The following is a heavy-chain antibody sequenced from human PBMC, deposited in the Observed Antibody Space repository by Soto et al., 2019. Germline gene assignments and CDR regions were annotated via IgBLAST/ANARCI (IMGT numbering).Heavy chain of an antibody. D-gene: IGHD3-10*01. CDR2: IYYIGST. J-gene: IGHJ3*02. Sequence: ASETLSLTCTVSGGSISSGGYYWSWIRQHPGKGLEWIGYIYYIGSTYYNPSLKSRVSISVDTSKNQFSMKLSSVTSADTAVYYCARFYMVRGVMGAFDIWGQGTMVT. CDR1: GGSISSGGYY. V-gene: IGHV4-31*03. CDR3: ARFYMVRGVMGAFDI.